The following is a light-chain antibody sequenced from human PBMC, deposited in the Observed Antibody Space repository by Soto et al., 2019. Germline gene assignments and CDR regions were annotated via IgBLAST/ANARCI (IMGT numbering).Light chain of an antibody. J-gene: IGKJ5*01. Sequence: DIQMTHSPSSLSASVGDRITITCRASQDISNYLAWYQQKPGKVPKLLIYSASTLQSGVPSRFSGSGSGTDFTLTISSLQPEDVATYFCQKYNSALTVGQGTRLEIK. CDR2: SAS. CDR3: QKYNSALT. V-gene: IGKV1-27*01. CDR1: QDISNY.